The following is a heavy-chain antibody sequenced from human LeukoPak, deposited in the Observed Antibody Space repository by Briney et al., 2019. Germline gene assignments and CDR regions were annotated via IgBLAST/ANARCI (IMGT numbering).Heavy chain of an antibody. V-gene: IGHV4-59*01. CDR1: GDSISGYY. CDR2: ISYTGNT. D-gene: IGHD1-26*01. Sequence: SETLSLTCTASGDSISGYYWSWFRLPPGKGLEWIGYISYTGNTNYNPSLKSRLTISLDTSRNHFSLKLSSVTAADTAVYYCARGLPGYSGGDDAFNIWGQGTMATVSS. CDR3: ARGLPGYSGGDDAFNI. J-gene: IGHJ3*02.